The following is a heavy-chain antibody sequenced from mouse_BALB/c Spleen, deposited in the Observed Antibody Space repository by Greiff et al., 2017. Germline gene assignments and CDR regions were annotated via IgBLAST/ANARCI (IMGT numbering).Heavy chain of an antibody. V-gene: IGHV14-3*02. J-gene: IGHJ2*01. Sequence: VHVKQSGAELVKPGASVKLSCTASGFNIKDTYMHWVKQRPEQGLEWIGRIDPANGNTKYDPKFQGKATITADTSSNTAYLQLSSLTSEDTAVYYCAYYYGSSSGYWGQGTTLTVSS. CDR1: GFNIKDTY. D-gene: IGHD1-1*01. CDR3: AYYYGSSSGY. CDR2: IDPANGNT.